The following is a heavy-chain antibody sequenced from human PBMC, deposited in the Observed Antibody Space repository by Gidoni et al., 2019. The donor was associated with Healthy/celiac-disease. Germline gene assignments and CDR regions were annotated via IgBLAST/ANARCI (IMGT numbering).Heavy chain of an antibody. Sequence: EVQLVESGGGLVQPGGSLRLSCAASGFTFSSYWMGWVRQAPGKGLEWVANIKQDGSEKYYVDSVKGRFTISRDNAKTSLYLQMTSLRAEDTAVYYCAREMVVGATDIWGQGTMVTVSS. CDR2: IKQDGSEK. CDR3: AREMVVGATDI. CDR1: GFTFSSYW. D-gene: IGHD1-26*01. J-gene: IGHJ3*02. V-gene: IGHV3-7*01.